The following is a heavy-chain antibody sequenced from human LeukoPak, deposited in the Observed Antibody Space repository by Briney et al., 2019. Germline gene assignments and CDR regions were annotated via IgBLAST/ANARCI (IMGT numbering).Heavy chain of an antibody. Sequence: GGSLRPSCAASGFTVSSNYMSWVRQAPGKGLEWVSVIYSGGSTYYADSVKGRFTISRDNSKNTLYLQMNSLRAEDTAVYYCARDLGGSGSPKDYWGQGTLVTVSS. J-gene: IGHJ4*02. CDR1: GFTVSSNY. V-gene: IGHV3-53*01. D-gene: IGHD3-10*01. CDR2: IYSGGST. CDR3: ARDLGGSGSPKDY.